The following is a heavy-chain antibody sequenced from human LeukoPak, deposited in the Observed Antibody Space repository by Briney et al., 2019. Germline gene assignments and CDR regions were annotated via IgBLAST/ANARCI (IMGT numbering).Heavy chain of an antibody. J-gene: IGHJ5*02. CDR1: GDSITSGDYH. CDR2: KHYSGNT. Sequence: PSETLSLTCTVSGDSITSGDYHWTWIRQPPGKGLEWVAYKHYSGNTYYNSSLKSRLTISVDTSKNQFSLKLSFVTAADTAMYYCARHLSGSSWFDPWGQGTLVTVSS. CDR3: ARHLSGSSWFDP. V-gene: IGHV4-30-4*08. D-gene: IGHD1-26*01.